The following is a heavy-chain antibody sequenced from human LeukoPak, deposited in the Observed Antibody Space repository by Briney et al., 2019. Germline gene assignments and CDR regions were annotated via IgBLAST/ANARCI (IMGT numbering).Heavy chain of an antibody. CDR2: INHSGST. D-gene: IGHD5-24*01. CDR1: GGSFSGYY. Sequence: SETLSLTCAVYGGSFSGYYWSWIRQPPGKGLEWIGEINHSGSTNYNPSLKSRVTISVDTSKNQFSLKLSSVTAADTAVYYCARQLGDGYNSVDPWGQGTLVTVSS. CDR3: ARQLGDGYNSVDP. J-gene: IGHJ5*02. V-gene: IGHV4-34*01.